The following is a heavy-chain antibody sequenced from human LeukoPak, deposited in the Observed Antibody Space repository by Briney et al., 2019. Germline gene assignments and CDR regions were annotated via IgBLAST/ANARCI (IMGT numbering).Heavy chain of an antibody. J-gene: IGHJ4*02. CDR2: ISAYNGNT. D-gene: IGHD6-6*01. CDR3: ARDSIGHFSSSPYFDY. CDR1: GYTFTSYG. Sequence: GASVKVSCKASGYTFTSYGISWVRQAPGQGLEWMGWISAYNGNTNYAQKLQGRVTMTTDTSTSTAYMELRSLRSDDTAVYYCARDSIGHFSSSPYFDYWGQGTLVTVSS. V-gene: IGHV1-18*01.